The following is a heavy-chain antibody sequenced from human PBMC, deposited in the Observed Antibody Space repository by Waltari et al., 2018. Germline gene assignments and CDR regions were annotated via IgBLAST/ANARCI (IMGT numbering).Heavy chain of an antibody. CDR1: GFTFRNYG. D-gene: IGHD3-10*01. Sequence: QVQLVESGGGVVQPGRSLRLSCAASGFTFRNYGRHWVRPAPGKGLEWVTVISYDGSNKYYADSVNGRFTISRDNSKNTLYRQMNSLRAEDTAVYYCANGVYYYMDVWGKGTTVTVSS. CDR2: ISYDGSNK. V-gene: IGHV3-30*18. CDR3: ANGVYYYMDV. J-gene: IGHJ6*03.